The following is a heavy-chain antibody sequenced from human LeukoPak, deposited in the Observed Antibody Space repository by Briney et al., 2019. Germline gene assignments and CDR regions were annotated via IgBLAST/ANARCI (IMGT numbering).Heavy chain of an antibody. J-gene: IGHJ4*02. CDR1: GGSFSGYY. Sequence: SSETLSLTCAVYGGSFSGYYWSWIRQPPGKGLEWIGYIYYSGSTNYNPSLKSRVTISVDTSKNQFSLKLSSVTAADTAVYYCARLKAEWLREYFDYWGQGTLVTVSS. D-gene: IGHD6-19*01. V-gene: IGHV4-59*08. CDR2: IYYSGST. CDR3: ARLKAEWLREYFDY.